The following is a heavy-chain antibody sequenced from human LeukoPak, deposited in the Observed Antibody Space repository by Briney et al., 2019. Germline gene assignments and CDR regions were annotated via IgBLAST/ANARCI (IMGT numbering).Heavy chain of an antibody. J-gene: IGHJ4*01. Sequence: GGSLRISCAASGFTFSDYRMDWVRQAPGKGLEWVSVIGRSDTYIYYADSVKGRFTISRDNAKNSLYLQMNSLRAEDTAVYYCARDKPSGSYAGFDYWGHGTLVTVSS. CDR2: IGRSDTYI. D-gene: IGHD1-26*01. CDR3: ARDKPSGSYAGFDY. V-gene: IGHV3-21*01. CDR1: GFTFSDYR.